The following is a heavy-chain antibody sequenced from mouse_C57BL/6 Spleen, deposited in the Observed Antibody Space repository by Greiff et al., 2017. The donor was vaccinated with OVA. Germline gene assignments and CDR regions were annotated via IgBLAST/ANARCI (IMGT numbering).Heavy chain of an antibody. CDR2: IDPSDSYT. D-gene: IGHD2-4*01. Sequence: VQLQQPGAELVMPGASVKLSCKASGYTFPSYWMHWVKQRPGQGLEWIGEIDPSDSYTNYNQQFKGKSTLTVDQSSSTAYMQLISRTSEDSAVYYCARSNYDYVGFAYWGQGTLVTVSA. V-gene: IGHV1-69*01. CDR3: ARSNYDYVGFAY. J-gene: IGHJ3*01. CDR1: GYTFPSYW.